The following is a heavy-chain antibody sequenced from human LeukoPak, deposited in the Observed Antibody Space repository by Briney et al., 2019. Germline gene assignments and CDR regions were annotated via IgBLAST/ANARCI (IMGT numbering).Heavy chain of an antibody. D-gene: IGHD2-15*01. CDR3: ARAQGWNNWFDP. CDR2: INHSGST. CDR1: GGSFSGYY. V-gene: IGHV4-34*01. Sequence: SETLSLTCAVYGGSFSGYYWSWIRQPPGKGLEWIGEINHSGSTIYNPSLKSRVTISVDTSKNQFSLKLSSVTAADTAVYYCARAQGWNNWFDPWGQGTLVTVSS. J-gene: IGHJ5*02.